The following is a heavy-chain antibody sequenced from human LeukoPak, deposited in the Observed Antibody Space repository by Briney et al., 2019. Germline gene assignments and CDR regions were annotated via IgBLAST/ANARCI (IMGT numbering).Heavy chain of an antibody. D-gene: IGHD2-2*01. V-gene: IGHV4-34*01. J-gene: IGHJ5*02. Sequence: SETLSLTCAVYGGSFSGYYWSWIRQPPGKGLEWIAEISHSGVTNFNPSLKSRVTISVDTSKNQFSLKLNSVTAADTSVYYCASTQLLTSWFDPWGQGTLVTVSS. CDR2: ISHSGVT. CDR1: GGSFSGYY. CDR3: ASTQLLTSWFDP.